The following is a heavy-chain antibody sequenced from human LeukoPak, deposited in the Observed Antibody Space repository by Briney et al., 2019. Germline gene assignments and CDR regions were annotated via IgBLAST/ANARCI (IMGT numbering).Heavy chain of an antibody. Sequence: GGSLRLSCAASGFTFSRYWMNWVRQAPGKGLEWVANIKRDGNEKNYVDSVKGRFSISRDNAKNSLYLQMGSLRAEDTAVYYCAKEGAYPIITYDSWGQGALVTVSS. CDR2: IKRDGNEK. CDR1: GFTFSRYW. J-gene: IGHJ5*01. CDR3: AKEGAYPIITYDS. D-gene: IGHD3-10*01. V-gene: IGHV3-7*01.